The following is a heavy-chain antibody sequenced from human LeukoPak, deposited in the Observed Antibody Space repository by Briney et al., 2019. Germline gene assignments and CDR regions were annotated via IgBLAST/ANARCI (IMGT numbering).Heavy chain of an antibody. CDR1: GGSFSGYY. Sequence: PSETLSLTCAVYGGSFSGYYWSWIRQPPGKGLEWIGEINHSGSTNYNPSLKSRVTISVDTSKNQFSLKLSSVTAADTAVYYCARGRRGYSYGYSRLFDYWGQGTLVTVSS. CDR3: ARGRRGYSYGYSRLFDY. V-gene: IGHV4-34*01. D-gene: IGHD5-18*01. J-gene: IGHJ4*02. CDR2: INHSGST.